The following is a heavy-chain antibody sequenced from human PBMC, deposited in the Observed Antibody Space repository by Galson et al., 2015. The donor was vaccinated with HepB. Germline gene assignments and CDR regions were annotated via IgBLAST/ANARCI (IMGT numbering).Heavy chain of an antibody. CDR2: IYWDDNV. V-gene: IGHV2-5*02. CDR1: GLSLSANGVG. J-gene: IGHJ5*02. Sequence: PALVKPTQTLTLTCTLSGLSLSANGVGVGWIRQPPGGALEWLALIYWDDNVHYSPSLKNILTITKDTSKNQVVLTMTNMDPVDTATYYCAHRQGSSDKEGIFDPWCQGTLVTVSS. D-gene: IGHD6-13*01. CDR3: AHRQGSSDKEGIFDP.